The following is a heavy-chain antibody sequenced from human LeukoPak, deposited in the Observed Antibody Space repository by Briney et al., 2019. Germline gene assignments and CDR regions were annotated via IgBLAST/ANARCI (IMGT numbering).Heavy chain of an antibody. CDR3: ATEIAVAGPNYFDY. CDR1: GYTLTELS. J-gene: IGHJ4*02. V-gene: IGHV1-24*01. D-gene: IGHD6-19*01. Sequence: ASVKVSCKVSGYTLTELSMHWVRQAPGKGLEWMGGFDPEDGGTIYAQKFQGRVTMTEDTSTDTAYMELSSLRSEDTAVYYCATEIAVAGPNYFDYWGQGTLVTVSS. CDR2: FDPEDGGT.